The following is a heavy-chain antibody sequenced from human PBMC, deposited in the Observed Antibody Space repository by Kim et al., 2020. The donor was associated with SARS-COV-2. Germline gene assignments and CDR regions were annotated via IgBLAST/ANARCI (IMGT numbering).Heavy chain of an antibody. Sequence: GGSLRLSCTASGFTFGDYAMSWVRQAPGKGLEWVGFIRSKAYGGTTEYAASVKGRFTISRDDSKSIAYLQMNSLKTEDTAVYYCTREGFRYRSGGSCFYYWGQGTLVTVSS. CDR2: IRSKAYGGTT. V-gene: IGHV3-49*04. D-gene: IGHD2-15*01. J-gene: IGHJ4*02. CDR1: GFTFGDYA. CDR3: TREGFRYRSGGSCFYY.